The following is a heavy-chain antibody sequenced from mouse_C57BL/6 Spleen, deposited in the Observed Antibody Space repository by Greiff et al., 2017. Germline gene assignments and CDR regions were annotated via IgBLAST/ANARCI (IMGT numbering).Heavy chain of an antibody. D-gene: IGHD2-2*01. J-gene: IGHJ4*01. Sequence: QVQLKESGAELVRPGASVTLSCKASGYTFTDYEMHWVKQTPVHGLEWIGAIDPETGGTAYNQKFKGKAILTADKSSSTAYMELRSLTSEDAAVYYCTRSVDGYDLWGQGTSVTVSS. V-gene: IGHV1-15*01. CDR2: IDPETGGT. CDR3: TRSVDGYDL. CDR1: GYTFTDYE.